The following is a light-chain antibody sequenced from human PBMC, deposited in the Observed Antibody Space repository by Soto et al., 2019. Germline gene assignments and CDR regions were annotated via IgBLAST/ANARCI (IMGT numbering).Light chain of an antibody. CDR1: ETVRSN. CDR3: QQYNNWCT. Sequence: RVMTQSPDTLSVSPGERATLSCRASETVRSNLAWYQQKPGQAPRLLIYAASTRATGIPARFIGNGSGTDFPLTISSLQSEDFAVYYCQQYNNWCTFGQGTKVEIK. V-gene: IGKV3D-15*01. CDR2: AAS. J-gene: IGKJ1*01.